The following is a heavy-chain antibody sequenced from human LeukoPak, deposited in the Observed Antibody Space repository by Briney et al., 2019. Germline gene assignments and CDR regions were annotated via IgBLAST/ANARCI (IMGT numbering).Heavy chain of an antibody. CDR2: ISGGGGST. J-gene: IGHJ4*02. Sequence: GGSLRLSCAASGFTFSSYAMSWVRQAPGKGLEWVSAISGGGGSTYYADSVKGRFTISRDNSKNTLYLQMNSLRAEDTAVYYCAKIRAAAGGGPDYWGQGTLVTVSS. D-gene: IGHD6-13*01. CDR3: AKIRAAAGGGPDY. V-gene: IGHV3-23*01. CDR1: GFTFSSYA.